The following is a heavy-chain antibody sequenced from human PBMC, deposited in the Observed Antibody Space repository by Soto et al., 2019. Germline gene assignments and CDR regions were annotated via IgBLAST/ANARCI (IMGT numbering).Heavy chain of an antibody. D-gene: IGHD2-2*01. J-gene: IGHJ4*02. CDR1: GGSISSYY. V-gene: IGHV4-59*12. CDR2: IYYSGST. Sequence: SETLSLTCTVSGGSISSYYWGWIRQPPGKGLEWIGYIYYSGSTNYNPSLKSRVTISVDTSKNQFSLKLSSVTAADTAVYYCARGGDDIVVVPAAHPFDYWGQGTLVTVSS. CDR3: ARGGDDIVVVPAAHPFDY.